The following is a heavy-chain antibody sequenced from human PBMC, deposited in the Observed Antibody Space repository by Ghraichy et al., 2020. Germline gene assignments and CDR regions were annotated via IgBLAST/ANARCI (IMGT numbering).Heavy chain of an antibody. CDR1: GFTFSSYW. D-gene: IGHD3-3*01. CDR2: IKQDGSEK. J-gene: IGHJ6*02. Sequence: GGSLRLSCAASGFTFSSYWMSWVRQAPGKGLEWVANIKQDGSEKYYVDSVKGRFTISRDNAKNSLYLQMNSLRAEDTAVYYCARDFWFDYNGMDVWGQGTTVTVSS. CDR3: ARDFWFDYNGMDV. V-gene: IGHV3-7*01.